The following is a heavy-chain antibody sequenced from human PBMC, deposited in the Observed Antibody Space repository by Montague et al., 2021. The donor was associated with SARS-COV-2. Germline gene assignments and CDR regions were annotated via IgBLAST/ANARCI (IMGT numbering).Heavy chain of an antibody. CDR3: VKDWVHY. J-gene: IGHJ4*02. CDR2: IDPNGGRT. V-gene: IGHV3-23*05. D-gene: IGHD2-21*01. CDR1: GFTFSVYT. Sequence: SLRLSCAVSGFTFSVYTMSWVRQAPGKGLEWVAGIDPNGGRTYYSESVKGRFTIFRDNSKNTLYLQMNSLRSEDAAIYYCVKDWVHYWGQGTLVTVSS.